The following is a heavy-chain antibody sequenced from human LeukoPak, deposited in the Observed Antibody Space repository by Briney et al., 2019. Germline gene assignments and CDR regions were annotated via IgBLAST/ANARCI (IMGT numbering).Heavy chain of an antibody. J-gene: IGHJ4*02. CDR3: ARHVPPKLGTFDY. Sequence: KPSETLSLTCTVSGGSISSSSYYWGWIRQPPGKGLERIGSIYYSGSTYYNPSLKSRVTISVDTSKIQCSLKLSSVTAADTAVYYCARHVPPKLGTFDYWGQGTLVTVSS. V-gene: IGHV4-39*01. D-gene: IGHD7-27*01. CDR1: GGSISSSSYY. CDR2: IYYSGST.